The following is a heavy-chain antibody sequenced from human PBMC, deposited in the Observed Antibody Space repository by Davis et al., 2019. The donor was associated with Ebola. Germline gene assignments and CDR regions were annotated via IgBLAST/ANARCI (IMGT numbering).Heavy chain of an antibody. J-gene: IGHJ5*02. CDR1: GFSLSTSGMC. CDR3: ARIQAPLRSSSVSGFDP. Sequence: SGPTLVKPTQTLTLTCTFSGFSLSTSGMCVSWIRQPPGKALEWLARIDWDDDKYYSTSLKTRLTISKDTSKNQVVLTMTNMDPVDTATYYCARIQAPLRSSSVSGFDPWGQGTLVTVSS. CDR2: IDWDDDK. D-gene: IGHD4-17*01. V-gene: IGHV2-70*11.